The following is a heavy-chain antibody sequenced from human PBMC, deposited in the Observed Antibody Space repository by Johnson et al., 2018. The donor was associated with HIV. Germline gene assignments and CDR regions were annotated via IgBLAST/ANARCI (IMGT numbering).Heavy chain of an antibody. CDR1: GFTFSDYY. CDR2: ISSSGTAK. Sequence: QVQLVESGGGVVQPGRSLRLSCAASGFTFSDYYMNWMRQAPGKGLEWLSYISSSGTAKYYADSVKGRFTISRDNAKNSLSLQMNSLRAEDTAVYYCAREMAWEDAFDIWGQGTMVTVSS. D-gene: IGHD5-24*01. CDR3: AREMAWEDAFDI. J-gene: IGHJ3*02. V-gene: IGHV3-11*04.